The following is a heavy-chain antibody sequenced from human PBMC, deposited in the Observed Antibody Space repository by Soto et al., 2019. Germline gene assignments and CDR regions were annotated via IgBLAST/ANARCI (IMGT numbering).Heavy chain of an antibody. CDR2: ISSSSSYI. Sequence: GGSLRLSCAASGFTFSSYSMNWVRQAPGKGLEWVSSISSSSSYIYYADSVKGRFTISRDNAKNSLYLQMNSLRAEDTAVYYCARVRSMAYSSSWYVPDAFDIWGQGTMVTVSS. CDR1: GFTFSSYS. CDR3: ARVRSMAYSSSWYVPDAFDI. V-gene: IGHV3-21*01. D-gene: IGHD6-13*01. J-gene: IGHJ3*02.